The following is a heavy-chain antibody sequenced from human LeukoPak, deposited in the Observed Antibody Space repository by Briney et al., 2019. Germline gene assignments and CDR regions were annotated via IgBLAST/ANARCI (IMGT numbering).Heavy chain of an antibody. D-gene: IGHD1-14*01. J-gene: IGHJ6*02. Sequence: PGGSLRLSCTASGFTFSSFAMTWVRQAPGKGLEWVSTVYGGGNDATYAHSVKGRFTISRDNSQNTLYLQLNGLRAGDTAIYYCAKLRGMQHENHNMDVWGQGTTVTVSS. CDR1: GFTFSSFA. CDR2: VYGGGNDA. CDR3: AKLRGMQHENHNMDV. V-gene: IGHV3-23*01.